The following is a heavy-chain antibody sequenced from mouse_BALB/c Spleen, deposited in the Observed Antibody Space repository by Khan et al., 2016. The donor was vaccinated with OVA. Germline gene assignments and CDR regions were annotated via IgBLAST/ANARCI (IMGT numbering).Heavy chain of an antibody. D-gene: IGHD1-1*01. J-gene: IGHJ2*01. CDR3: ARVLRYFDY. Sequence: EVQLQESGPGLVKPSQSLSLPCTVTGYSITSAYAWNWIRQFPGDKLEWMGYITYSGSTNYNPSLKSRISITRDTSKNQFFLQLNSVTTEDTATYYCARVLRYFDYWGQGTTLTVSS. V-gene: IGHV3-2*02. CDR1: GYSITSAYA. CDR2: ITYSGST.